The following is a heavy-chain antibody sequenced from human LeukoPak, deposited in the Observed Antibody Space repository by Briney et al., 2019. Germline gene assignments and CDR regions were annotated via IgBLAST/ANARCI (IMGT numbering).Heavy chain of an antibody. CDR3: AIDGRQEHSGSFSY. CDR2: FDPEEGAT. V-gene: IGHV1-24*01. D-gene: IGHD1-26*01. CDR1: GDTLSELS. J-gene: IGHJ4*02. Sequence: ASVTVSCQVYGDTLSELSMHRVRQAPGKGLEWMGGFDPEEGATIYAQRFQGRVTMSEDTITHTAYMHLSSLRSEDTAVYYCAIDGRQEHSGSFSYWGQGTLVTVSS.